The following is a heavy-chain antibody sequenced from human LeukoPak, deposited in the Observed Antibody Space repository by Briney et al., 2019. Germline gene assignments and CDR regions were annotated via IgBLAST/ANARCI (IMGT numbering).Heavy chain of an antibody. CDR2: IYHSGST. Sequence: SETLSLTCAVSGGSISSSNWWSWVRQPPGKGLEWIGEIYHSGSTNYNPSLKSRVTISVDTSKNQFSLKLSSVTAADTAVYYCAREGRTDYDILTGYYTPLYYFDYWGQGTLVTVSS. J-gene: IGHJ4*02. CDR1: GGSISSSNW. D-gene: IGHD3-9*01. CDR3: AREGRTDYDILTGYYTPLYYFDY. V-gene: IGHV4-4*02.